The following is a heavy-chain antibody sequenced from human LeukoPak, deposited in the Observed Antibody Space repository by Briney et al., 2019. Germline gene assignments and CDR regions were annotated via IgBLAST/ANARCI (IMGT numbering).Heavy chain of an antibody. V-gene: IGHV3-21*06. CDR3: ATGLRYAFDY. Sequence: GGSLRLSCAPSGFSFTDYPMNWVREAPGKGVEWISTLRTTAVGTNYAYYADSVNGRVTISIDDGKNTLYLHMNSLRDDDTTVYYCATGLRYAFDYWGQGILVTVSS. CDR2: LRTTAVGTNYA. J-gene: IGHJ4*02. CDR1: GFSFTDYP. D-gene: IGHD3-9*01.